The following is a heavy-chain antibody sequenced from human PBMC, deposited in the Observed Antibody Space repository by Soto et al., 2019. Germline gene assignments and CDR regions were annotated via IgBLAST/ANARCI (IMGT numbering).Heavy chain of an antibody. Sequence: PSETLSLTCTVSGGSISSGGYYWSWIRQHPGKGLEWIGYIYYSGSTYYNPSLKSRVTISVDTSKNQFSLKLSSVTAADTAVYYCARSSSTYLYYFDYWGQGTLVTVPS. D-gene: IGHD2-2*01. CDR2: IYYSGST. V-gene: IGHV4-31*03. J-gene: IGHJ4*02. CDR3: ARSSSTYLYYFDY. CDR1: GGSISSGGYY.